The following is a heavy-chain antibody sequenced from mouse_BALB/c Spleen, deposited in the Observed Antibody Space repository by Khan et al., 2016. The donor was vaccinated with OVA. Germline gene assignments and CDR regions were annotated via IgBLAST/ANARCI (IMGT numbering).Heavy chain of an antibody. Sequence: QIQLVQSGPELKKPGETVKISCKASVYTFTNFGMNWVKQAPGKALKWMGWINTSTGEPTYADDFKGRFAFSLETSASTAYLQINNLKNEDMATYFCARGLNYYGSWFAYWGQGTLVTVSA. CDR1: VYTFTNFG. V-gene: IGHV9-1*02. J-gene: IGHJ3*01. CDR3: ARGLNYYGSWFAY. CDR2: INTSTGEP. D-gene: IGHD1-1*01.